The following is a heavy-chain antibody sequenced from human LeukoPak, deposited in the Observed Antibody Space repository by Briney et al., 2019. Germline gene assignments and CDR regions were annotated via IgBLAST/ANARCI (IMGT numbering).Heavy chain of an antibody. Sequence: PSETLSLTCAVYGGSFSGYYWSWIRQPPGKGLEWIGEINHSGSTNYNPSLKSRVIISVDTSKNQFSLKLSSVTAADTAAYYCARGRRRYCSSTSCYPGGFWGQGTLVTVSS. V-gene: IGHV4-34*01. CDR2: INHSGST. D-gene: IGHD2-2*01. CDR3: ARGRRRYCSSTSCYPGGF. CDR1: GGSFSGYY. J-gene: IGHJ4*02.